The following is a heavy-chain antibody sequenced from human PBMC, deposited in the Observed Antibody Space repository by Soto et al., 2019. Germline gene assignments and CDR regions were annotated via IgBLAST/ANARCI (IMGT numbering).Heavy chain of an antibody. CDR2: ISGSGGST. D-gene: IGHD3-16*02. CDR3: AKDLPFGGVIATSYFDY. V-gene: IGHV3-23*01. Sequence: EVQLLESGGGLVQPGGSLRLSCAASGFTFSSYAMSWVRQAPGKGLEWVSAISGSGGSTYYADSVKGRFTISRDNSKNTLYLQMNSLRAEDTAVYYCAKDLPFGGVIATSYFDYWGQGTLVTVSS. J-gene: IGHJ4*02. CDR1: GFTFSSYA.